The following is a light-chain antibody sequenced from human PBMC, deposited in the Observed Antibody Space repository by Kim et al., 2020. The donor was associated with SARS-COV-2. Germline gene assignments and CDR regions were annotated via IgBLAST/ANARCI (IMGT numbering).Light chain of an antibody. CDR1: SLRTYS. CDR2: GKN. CDR3: NSRDNNDNVL. V-gene: IGLV3-19*01. J-gene: IGLJ2*01. Sequence: ALGQTVRITCQGDSLRTYSTTWFQQKPGQAPIVVFYGKNNRPSGIPDRFSGSSSGNTASLTITATQAGDEADYYCNSRDNNDNVLFGGGTRLTVL.